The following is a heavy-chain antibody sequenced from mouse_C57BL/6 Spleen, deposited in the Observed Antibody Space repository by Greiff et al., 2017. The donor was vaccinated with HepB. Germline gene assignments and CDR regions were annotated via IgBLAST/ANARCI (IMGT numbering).Heavy chain of an antibody. V-gene: IGHV1-69*01. J-gene: IGHJ3*01. Sequence: QVQLQQPGAELVMPGASVKLSCKASGYTFTSYWMHWVKQRPGQGLEWIGEIDPSDSYTNYNQKFKGKSTLTVDKSSSTAYMQLSSLTSEDSAVYYYARAKEILPLFAYWGQGTLVTVSA. CDR1: GYTFTSYW. D-gene: IGHD2-1*01. CDR2: IDPSDSYT. CDR3: ARAKEILPLFAY.